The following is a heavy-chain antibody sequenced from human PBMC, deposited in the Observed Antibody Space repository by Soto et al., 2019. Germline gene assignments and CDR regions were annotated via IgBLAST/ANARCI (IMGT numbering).Heavy chain of an antibody. V-gene: IGHV3-23*01. CDR1: GFTFSSYA. CDR2: ISGSGGST. D-gene: IGHD5-18*01. J-gene: IGHJ4*02. Sequence: GGSLRLSCAASGFTFSSYAMSWVRQAPGKGLEWVSAISGSGGSTYYADSVKGRFTISRDNSKNTLYLQMNSLRAEDTAVYYCAKDSSTTAMASVYFDYWGQGTLVTVSS. CDR3: AKDSSTTAMASVYFDY.